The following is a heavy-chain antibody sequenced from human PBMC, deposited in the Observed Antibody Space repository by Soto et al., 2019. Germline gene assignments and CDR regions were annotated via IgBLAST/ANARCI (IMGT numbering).Heavy chain of an antibody. Sequence: QVHLVQSGAEVKKPGSSVKVSCKASGGTFSSYAISWVRQAPGQGLEWMGGIIPIFGTANYAQKFQGRVTISAEESTKPAQLELSTLISEETAGYYWTRAHFNSDFDYWGQGTLVTVSS. CDR3: TRAHFNSDFDY. V-gene: IGHV1-69*01. D-gene: IGHD3-10*01. J-gene: IGHJ4*02. CDR2: IIPIFGTA. CDR1: GGTFSSYA.